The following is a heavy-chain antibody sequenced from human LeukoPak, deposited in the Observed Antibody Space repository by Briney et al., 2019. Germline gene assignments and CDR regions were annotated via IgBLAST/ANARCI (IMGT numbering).Heavy chain of an antibody. V-gene: IGHV4-4*07. CDR3: AGNRYCSGGSCADFDY. D-gene: IGHD2-15*01. J-gene: IGHJ4*02. Sequence: SETLSLTCTVSGGSISTYYWSWIRQPAGKGLEWIGRIYTSGSTNYNPSLKSRLTMSVDTSKNQFSLKLSSVTAADTAVYYCAGNRYCSGGSCADFDYWGQGTLVTVSS. CDR2: IYTSGST. CDR1: GGSISTYY.